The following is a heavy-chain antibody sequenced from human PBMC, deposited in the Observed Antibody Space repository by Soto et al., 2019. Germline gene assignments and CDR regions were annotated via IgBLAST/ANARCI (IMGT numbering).Heavy chain of an antibody. V-gene: IGHV4-61*01. CDR1: GGSVSSGNYY. Sequence: KPSETLSLTCTVSGGSVSSGNYYWSWNRQPPGKGLEWIGYIYYSGSTNYNPSLKSRVTISVDTSKNQLSLKLSSVSAADTAVYYCARVERYDIYLDYWGQGTLVTVSS. CDR2: IYYSGST. CDR3: ARVERYDIYLDY. J-gene: IGHJ4*02. D-gene: IGHD3-9*01.